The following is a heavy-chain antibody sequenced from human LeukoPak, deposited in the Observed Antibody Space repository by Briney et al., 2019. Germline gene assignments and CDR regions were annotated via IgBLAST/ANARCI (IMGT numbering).Heavy chain of an antibody. Sequence: SETLSLTCTVSGGSISGDYWSWTRQSPGKGLEWIAYIHSGGRTSYNPSLKSRVTISVETSKNEFSLKVTSVNAADTAVYYCARDRPGGSSLDYWGQGILVTVSS. CDR3: ARDRPGGSSLDY. V-gene: IGHV4-59*01. J-gene: IGHJ4*02. D-gene: IGHD6-13*01. CDR1: GGSISGDY. CDR2: IHSGGRT.